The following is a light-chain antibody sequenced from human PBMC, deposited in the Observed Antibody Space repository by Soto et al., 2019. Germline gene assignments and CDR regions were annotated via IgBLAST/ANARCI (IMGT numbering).Light chain of an antibody. CDR1: QIVSSRY. V-gene: IGKV3-20*01. Sequence: EIVLTQSPGTLSLSPGERATLSCRASQIVSSRYLAWYQQKPGQAPRLLIYGASSRATGIPDRFSGSGSGTDFTLTISRLEPEDFALYYCQQYGSSPGTFGQGTKVEIK. CDR2: GAS. CDR3: QQYGSSPGT. J-gene: IGKJ1*01.